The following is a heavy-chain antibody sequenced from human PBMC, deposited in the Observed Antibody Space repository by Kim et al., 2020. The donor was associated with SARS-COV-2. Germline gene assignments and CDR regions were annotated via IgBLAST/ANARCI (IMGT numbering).Heavy chain of an antibody. CDR2: TSSRGSDT. J-gene: IGHJ3*02. Sequence: GGSLRLSCATSGFTFSNYGMSWVRQAPGKGLEWVSGTSSRGSDTYYADSVKGRFTMSRDNPTNTLHLQINSLRVEDTAVYFCAKSANTWFNAIDIWGQGTMVTVSS. D-gene: IGHD3-10*01. CDR1: GFTFSNYG. V-gene: IGHV3-23*01. CDR3: AKSANTWFNAIDI.